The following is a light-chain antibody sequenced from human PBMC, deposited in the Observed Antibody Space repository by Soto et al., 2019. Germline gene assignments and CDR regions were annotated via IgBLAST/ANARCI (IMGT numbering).Light chain of an antibody. J-gene: IGKJ1*01. CDR1: QSISSY. CDR3: QQSYSTPWT. V-gene: IGKV1-39*01. Sequence: VQMTQSTSSLSASVGDRPTITSRASQSISSYLNWYQQKPGKAPKLLIYAASSLQSGVPSRFSGSGSGTDFTLTISSLQPEDFATYSCQQSYSTPWTFGHGTK. CDR2: AAS.